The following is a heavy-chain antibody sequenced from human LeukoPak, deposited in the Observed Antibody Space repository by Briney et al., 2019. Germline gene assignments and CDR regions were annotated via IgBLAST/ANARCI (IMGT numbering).Heavy chain of an antibody. CDR3: AKAQEYSSSSPGY. Sequence: GSLILSCAASGFTFSSYAMSWVRQAPGKGLEWVSAISGSGGSTYYADSVKGRFTISRDNSKNTLYLQMNSLRAEDTAVYYCAKAQEYSSSSPGYWGQGTLVTVSS. J-gene: IGHJ4*02. CDR1: GFTFSSYA. V-gene: IGHV3-23*01. CDR2: ISGSGGST. D-gene: IGHD6-6*01.